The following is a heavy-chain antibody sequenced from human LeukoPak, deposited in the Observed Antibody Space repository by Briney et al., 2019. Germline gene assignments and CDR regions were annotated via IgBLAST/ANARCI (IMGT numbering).Heavy chain of an antibody. CDR3: AKRGSIVGATKRFGLDC. CDR2: ISGSGGST. J-gene: IGHJ4*02. Sequence: GGSLRLSCAASGFTFSSYAMSWVRQAPGKGLEWVSAISGSGGSTYYADSVEGRFTISRDNSKNTLYLQINSLRVEDTAVYYCAKRGSIVGATKRFGLDCWGQGTLVTVSS. CDR1: GFTFSSYA. V-gene: IGHV3-23*01. D-gene: IGHD1-26*01.